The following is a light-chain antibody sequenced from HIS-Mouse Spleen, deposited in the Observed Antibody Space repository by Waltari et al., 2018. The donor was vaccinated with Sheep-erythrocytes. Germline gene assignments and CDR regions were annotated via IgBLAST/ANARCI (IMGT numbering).Light chain of an antibody. CDR1: SSDVGGYNY. CDR2: DVS. V-gene: IGLV2-14*03. CDR3: SSYTSSSPYV. J-gene: IGLJ1*01. Sequence: QSALTQPASVSGSPGQSITISCTGTSSDVGGYNYVSWYQQHPGKAPKLMIYDVSNRPSGVSNRLSGSKSGNTASLPISGLQAEDEADYYCSSYTSSSPYVFGTGTKVTVL.